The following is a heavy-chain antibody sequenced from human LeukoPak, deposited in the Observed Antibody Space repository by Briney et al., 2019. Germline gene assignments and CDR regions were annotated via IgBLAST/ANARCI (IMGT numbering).Heavy chain of an antibody. V-gene: IGHV1-2*02. CDR1: GYTFTGYY. CDR2: INPNSGGT. CDR3: ARIATINVPRDY. D-gene: IGHD5-24*01. J-gene: IGHJ4*02. Sequence: ASVKVSCKASGYTFTGYYMHWVRQAPGQGLEWMGWINPNSGGTNYAQKFQGRVTMTRDTSISTAYMELSRLRSDDTAVYYCARIATINVPRDYWGQGTLVTVSS.